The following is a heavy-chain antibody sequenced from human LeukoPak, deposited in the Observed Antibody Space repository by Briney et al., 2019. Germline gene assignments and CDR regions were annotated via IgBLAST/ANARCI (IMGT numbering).Heavy chain of an antibody. CDR2: ISGDGGST. CDR3: AKSAYCTSAVCPPFDP. D-gene: IGHD2-8*01. Sequence: PGGSLRLSCAASGFIFHDYAMHWVRQAPGKGLEWVSLISGDGGSTYYADSVKGRFTISRDNSKNSLYLQMNSLRTEDTALYYCAKSAYCTSAVCPPFDPWGQGTLVTVSS. J-gene: IGHJ5*02. V-gene: IGHV3-43*02. CDR1: GFIFHDYA.